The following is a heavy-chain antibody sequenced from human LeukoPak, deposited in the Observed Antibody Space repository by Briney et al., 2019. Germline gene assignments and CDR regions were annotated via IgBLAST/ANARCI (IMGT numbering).Heavy chain of an antibody. D-gene: IGHD4-17*01. J-gene: IGHJ4*02. CDR1: GFTFSSYA. CDR2: ISGSGGST. CDR3: GKGGDTVTTWYY. V-gene: IGHV3-23*01. Sequence: GGSLRLSCAASGFTFSSYAMSWVRQAPGKGLEWVSAISGSGGSTYYADSVKGRFTISRDNTKNTLYLQMNSLRAEDTAVYYCGKGGDTVTTWYYWGQGTLVTVSS.